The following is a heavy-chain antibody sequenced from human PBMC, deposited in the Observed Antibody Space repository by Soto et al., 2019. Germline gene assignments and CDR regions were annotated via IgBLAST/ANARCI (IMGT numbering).Heavy chain of an antibody. Sequence: ASVKVACKTSGFTFTSSAGEWVLQARGQRLEWIGWIGVGSGNRHYAQKFQERVTITRDMSTNTAYMELSSLRSEDTAVYYCAALGVNFEHWGQGTLVTVS. CDR3: AALGVNFEH. D-gene: IGHD2-8*01. CDR1: GFTFTSSA. V-gene: IGHV1-58*01. J-gene: IGHJ4*02. CDR2: IGVGSGNR.